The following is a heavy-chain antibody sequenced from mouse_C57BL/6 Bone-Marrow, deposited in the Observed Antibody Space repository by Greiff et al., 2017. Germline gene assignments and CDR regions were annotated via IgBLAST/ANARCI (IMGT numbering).Heavy chain of an antibody. CDR1: GFNINADY. Sequence: VQLQQSGAELVRPGASVKLSCTASGFNINADYMHWVKQRPEQGLEWIGWIDPEDGDTEYASKFQGKATITADTSSTPAYLQLSSLPSEDTGVYGCTTSYSHFFYYAMDYWGQGTSVTVSS. J-gene: IGHJ4*01. CDR2: IDPEDGDT. V-gene: IGHV14-4*01. CDR3: TTSYSHFFYYAMDY. D-gene: IGHD2-12*01.